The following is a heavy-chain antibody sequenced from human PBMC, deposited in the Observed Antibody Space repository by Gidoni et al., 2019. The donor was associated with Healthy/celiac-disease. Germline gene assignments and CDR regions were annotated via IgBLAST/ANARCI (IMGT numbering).Heavy chain of an antibody. Sequence: QVQLVESGGGVVQPGRSLRLSCAASGFTFSSYAMPWVRQAPGKGLEWVAVISYYGSNKYYADSVKGRFTISRDNSNNTLYLQMNSLRAEDTAVYYCARVRRRDFDYWGQGTLVTVSS. V-gene: IGHV3-30*04. J-gene: IGHJ4*02. CDR2: ISYYGSNK. CDR1: GFTFSSYA. CDR3: ARVRRRDFDY.